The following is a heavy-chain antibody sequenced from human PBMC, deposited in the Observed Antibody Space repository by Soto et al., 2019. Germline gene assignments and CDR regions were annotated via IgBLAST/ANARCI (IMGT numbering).Heavy chain of an antibody. J-gene: IGHJ5*02. Sequence: SETLSLTCNVSGGSVSSGGYYWSWIRQHPGKGLEWIGYIHYSGSTYYNPSLKSRVTMSIDTSKNLFSLNLSSVTAADTAVYYCARAGGAGSGHDWFDPWGQGTLVTVS. CDR2: IHYSGST. V-gene: IGHV4-31*03. CDR1: GGSVSSGGYY. D-gene: IGHD6-13*01. CDR3: ARAGGAGSGHDWFDP.